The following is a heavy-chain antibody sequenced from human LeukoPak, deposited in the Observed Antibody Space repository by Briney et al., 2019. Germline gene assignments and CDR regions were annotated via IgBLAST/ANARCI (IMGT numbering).Heavy chain of an antibody. V-gene: IGHV3-23*01. D-gene: IGHD1-7*01. CDR2: ISSSGGDT. CDR3: ASLGTSDQSHY. J-gene: IGHJ4*02. CDR1: GFTFSTYA. Sequence: PGGSLRLSCAASGFTFSTYAMTWVRQAPGKGLEWVSAISSSGGDTYYSDSVKGRFTISRDNSKNTLFLHMNSLRVEDTALYYCASLGTSDQSHYWGQGTLVTVSS.